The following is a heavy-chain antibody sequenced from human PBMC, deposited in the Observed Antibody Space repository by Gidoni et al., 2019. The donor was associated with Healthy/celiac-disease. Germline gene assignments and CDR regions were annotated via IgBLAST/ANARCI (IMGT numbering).Heavy chain of an antibody. CDR2: ISGSGGST. CDR1: GFTVSSYA. CDR3: AKGYSSGWSFHAEYFQH. Sequence: EVQLVESGGGLVQPGGSLRLSCAAAGFTVSSYAMSWVRQAPGKGLEWVSAISGSGGSTYYADSVKGRFTISRDNSKNTLYLQMNSLRAEDTAVYYCAKGYSSGWSFHAEYFQHWGQGTLVTVSS. V-gene: IGHV3-23*04. D-gene: IGHD6-19*01. J-gene: IGHJ1*01.